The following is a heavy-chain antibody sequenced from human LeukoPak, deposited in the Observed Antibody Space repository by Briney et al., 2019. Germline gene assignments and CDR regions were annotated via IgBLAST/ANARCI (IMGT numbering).Heavy chain of an antibody. D-gene: IGHD3-22*01. J-gene: IGHJ4*02. CDR1: GGSFSGCY. CDR3: ARNDIGYYDSSGSL. Sequence: SETLSLTCAVYGGSFSGCYWSWIRQPPGKGLEWIGEINHSGSTNYNPSLKSRVTISVDTSKNQFSLKLSPVTAADTAVYYCARNDIGYYDSSGSLWGQGTLVTVSS. V-gene: IGHV4-34*01. CDR2: INHSGST.